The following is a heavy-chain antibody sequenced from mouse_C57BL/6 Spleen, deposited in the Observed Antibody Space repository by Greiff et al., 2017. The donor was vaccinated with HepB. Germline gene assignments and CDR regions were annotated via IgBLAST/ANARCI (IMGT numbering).Heavy chain of an antibody. V-gene: IGHV1-22*01. CDR2: INPNNGGT. Sequence: EVQLQQSGPELVKPGASVKMSCKASGYTFTDYNMHWVKQSHGKSLEWIGYINPNNGGTRYNQKFKGKATLTVNKSSSTAYMELRSLTSEDSAVYYCARGIYYYGSSYIYWGQGTTLTVSS. J-gene: IGHJ2*01. CDR1: GYTFTDYN. D-gene: IGHD1-1*01. CDR3: ARGIYYYGSSYIY.